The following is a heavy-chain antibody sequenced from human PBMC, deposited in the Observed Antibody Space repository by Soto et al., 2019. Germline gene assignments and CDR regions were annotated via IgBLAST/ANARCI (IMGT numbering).Heavy chain of an antibody. Sequence: ASVKVSCAASGYTFTNFGVTWVRGAPGQGLEWMGWISAYTDTPNYAQKFQGRVTMTIDTSTSTAYMDLRSLTSDDTAVYYCARVIPGVEAWFDPWGQGTLVTVSS. CDR1: GYTFTNFG. V-gene: IGHV1-18*01. D-gene: IGHD2-2*01. J-gene: IGHJ5*02. CDR2: ISAYTDTP. CDR3: ARVIPGVEAWFDP.